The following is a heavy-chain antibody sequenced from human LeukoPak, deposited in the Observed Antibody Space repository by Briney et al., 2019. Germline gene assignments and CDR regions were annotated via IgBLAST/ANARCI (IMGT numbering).Heavy chain of an antibody. D-gene: IGHD6-19*01. Sequence: GGSLRLSCAASGFTFSSYGMHWVRQAPGKGLEWVAVISYDGSNKYYADSVKGRFTISSDNSKNTLYLQMNSLRAEDTAVYYCAKGTEWLAPDYWGQGTLVTVSS. J-gene: IGHJ4*02. V-gene: IGHV3-30*18. CDR2: ISYDGSNK. CDR3: AKGTEWLAPDY. CDR1: GFTFSSYG.